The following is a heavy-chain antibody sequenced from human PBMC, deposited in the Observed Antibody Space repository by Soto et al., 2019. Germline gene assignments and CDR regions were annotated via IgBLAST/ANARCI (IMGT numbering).Heavy chain of an antibody. CDR1: GGTFRSYS. J-gene: IGHJ6*02. CDR3: ARPDEGGYSSNHHYYYALDV. V-gene: IGHV1-69*13. D-gene: IGHD3-22*01. CDR2: IIPIFDIT. Sequence: SVKVSCKASGGTFRSYSISWVRQAPGQGLEWMGGIIPIFDITNYAQKFQGRVTITADESTSTAYIELSSLGSDDTAVYYCARPDEGGYSSNHHYYYALDVWGQGTTVTVSS.